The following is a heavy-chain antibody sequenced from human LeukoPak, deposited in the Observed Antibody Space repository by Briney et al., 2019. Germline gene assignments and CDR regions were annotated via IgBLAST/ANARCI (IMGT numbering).Heavy chain of an antibody. D-gene: IGHD3-22*01. CDR3: ARGSINYNSGGYYDNPPLDY. CDR2: INPTGGST. CDR1: GYTFTSYY. V-gene: IGHV1-46*01. J-gene: IGHJ4*02. Sequence: KASGYTFTSYYMNWVRQAPGQGLEWMGRINPTGGSTNYAQKFQGRVTVTRDTSTSTVYMELSSLRSEDTAVYYCARGSINYNSGGYYDNPPLDYWGQGTLVTVSS.